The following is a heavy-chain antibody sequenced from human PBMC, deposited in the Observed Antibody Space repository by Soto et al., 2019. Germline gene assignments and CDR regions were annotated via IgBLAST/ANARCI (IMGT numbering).Heavy chain of an antibody. Sequence: EVQLLESGGGLVQPGGSLRLSCAASGFTFSSYAMSWVRQAPGKGLEWVSAISGSGGSTYYADSVKGGFTISRDNSKNTLYLQMNSLRAEDTDVYYCAKDRDDYIWGSYRSSGQIWGQGTMVTVSS. CDR2: ISGSGGST. D-gene: IGHD3-16*02. CDR1: GFTFSSYA. J-gene: IGHJ3*02. V-gene: IGHV3-23*01. CDR3: AKDRDDYIWGSYRSSGQI.